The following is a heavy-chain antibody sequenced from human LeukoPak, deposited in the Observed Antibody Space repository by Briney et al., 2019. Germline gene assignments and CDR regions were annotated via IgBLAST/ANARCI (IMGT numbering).Heavy chain of an antibody. J-gene: IGHJ4*02. Sequence: GGSLRLSCAASGFTFSSYAMMWVRQAPGKRLEWISSITGSGDGTYYADSVRGRFTISRDNSDNTLYLQVNSLRAEDTAVYYCAKDLVYCSSTSCYDGNYFDYWGQGTLVTVSS. CDR1: GFTFSSYA. CDR2: ITGSGDGT. V-gene: IGHV3-23*01. D-gene: IGHD2-2*01. CDR3: AKDLVYCSSTSCYDGNYFDY.